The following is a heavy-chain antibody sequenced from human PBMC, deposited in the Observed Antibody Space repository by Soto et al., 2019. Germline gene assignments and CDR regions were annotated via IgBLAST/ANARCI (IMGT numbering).Heavy chain of an antibody. CDR3: ARDRAFCSGTNCRRGSIYYYYMDV. V-gene: IGHV3-7*01. CDR2: IKQDGSET. J-gene: IGHJ6*03. Sequence: PGGSVRLSCAASGFTFSGHWMSWVRQAPGKGLEWVAHIKQDGSETFYVGSVKGRFTISRDNAKNSLDLQMNSLRAEDTALYYCARDRAFCSGTNCRRGSIYYYYMDVWGNGTTVTVSS. D-gene: IGHD2-2*01. CDR1: GFTFSGHW.